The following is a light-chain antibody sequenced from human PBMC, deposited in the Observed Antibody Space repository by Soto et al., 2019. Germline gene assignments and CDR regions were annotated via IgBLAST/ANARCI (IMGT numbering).Light chain of an antibody. Sequence: DIQMTQSPSSLSASVGDRVTITCRASQSISSYLNWYQQKPGKAPKLLIYAASSLQSGVPSRFSGGGSGTDFTLTISSLQPEDFATYYCQPSYSTPTFGQGTKVDIK. CDR3: QPSYSTPT. CDR2: AAS. J-gene: IGKJ1*01. V-gene: IGKV1-39*01. CDR1: QSISSY.